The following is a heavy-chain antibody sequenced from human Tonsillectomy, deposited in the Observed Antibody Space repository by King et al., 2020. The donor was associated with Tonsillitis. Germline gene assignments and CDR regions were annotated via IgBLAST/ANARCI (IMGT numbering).Heavy chain of an antibody. J-gene: IGHJ4*02. CDR1: GFTFSSYG. Sequence: VQLVESGGGVVQPGRSLRLSCAASGFTFSSYGMHWVRQAPGKGLEWVAVISYDGSSKYYSDSVKGRFSISRDNSKNTLYLQMNSLRAEDTALYYCGKVLVLWSTYDTPDCWGQGTLVTVSS. V-gene: IGHV3-30*18. CDR3: GKVLVLWSTYDTPDC. D-gene: IGHD3-3*01. CDR2: ISYDGSSK.